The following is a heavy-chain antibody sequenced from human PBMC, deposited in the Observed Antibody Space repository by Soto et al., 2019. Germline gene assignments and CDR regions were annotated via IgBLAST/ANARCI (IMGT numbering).Heavy chain of an antibody. V-gene: IGHV4-30-4*01. Sequence: SETLSLTCTVSGGSINSGDYYWSWIRQPPGKGLEWIGYISYSGTTYYKPSLRSRITISLDTSKNQFSLRLASVTAADTAVYYCARTNYDYVWGSYRFDYWGQGTLVTVSS. CDR3: ARTNYDYVWGSYRFDY. D-gene: IGHD3-16*02. CDR1: GGSINSGDYY. CDR2: ISYSGTT. J-gene: IGHJ4*02.